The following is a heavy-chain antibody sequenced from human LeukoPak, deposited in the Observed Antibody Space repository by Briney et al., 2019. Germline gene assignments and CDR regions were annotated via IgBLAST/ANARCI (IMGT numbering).Heavy chain of an antibody. J-gene: IGHJ6*02. CDR1: GFTLSSSA. V-gene: IGHV1-58*01. CDR2: LVVGSDIA. CDR3: ARDRGSVGVYGMDV. D-gene: IGHD2-15*01. Sequence: GTSVKVSCKASGFTLSSSAVQWVRQARGQRLECIGWLVVGSDIASYALNFQERVTITRDMSTSTACMELSSLRSEDTAVYYCARDRGSVGVYGMDVWGQGTTVTVSS.